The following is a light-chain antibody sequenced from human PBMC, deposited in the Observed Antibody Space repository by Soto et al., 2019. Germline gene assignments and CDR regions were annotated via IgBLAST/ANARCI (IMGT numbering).Light chain of an antibody. CDR1: QGISSY. Sequence: DIQLTQSPSFLSASVGDRVTITCRASQGISSYLAWYQQKPGKAPKLLIYAASTLQSGVPSRFSGSESGTEFTLTSSSLQPEDFATYYCQQLNSYPPFFGGGTKVEIK. CDR3: QQLNSYPPF. J-gene: IGKJ4*01. CDR2: AAS. V-gene: IGKV1-9*01.